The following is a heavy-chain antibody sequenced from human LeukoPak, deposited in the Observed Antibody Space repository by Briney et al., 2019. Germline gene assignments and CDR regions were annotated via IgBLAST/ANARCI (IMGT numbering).Heavy chain of an antibody. V-gene: IGHV1-2*02. CDR1: GYTFTGYY. CDR2: INPNSGGT. J-gene: IGHJ4*02. D-gene: IGHD3-10*01. CDR3: ARYYYGSGTDPGVDY. Sequence: ASLKVSCKASGYTFTGYYMHWVRQTPGQGLEWMGWINPNSGGTNYAQKFQGRVAMTRDTSISTAYMELSRLRSDDTAVYYCARYYYGSGTDPGVDYWGQGTLVTVSS.